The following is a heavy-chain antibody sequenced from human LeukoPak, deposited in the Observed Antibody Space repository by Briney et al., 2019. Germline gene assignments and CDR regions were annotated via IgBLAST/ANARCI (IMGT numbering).Heavy chain of an antibody. CDR1: GYTFTSYG. CDR3: ARDSGTKGNPYYFDY. D-gene: IGHD1-1*01. CDR2: ISAYNGNT. J-gene: IGHJ4*02. Sequence: GASVKVSCKASGYTFTSYGISWVRQAPGQGLEWMGWISAYNGNTRKAQKLQGRVTMTTDTSTSTAYMELRSLRSDDTAVYYCARDSGTKGNPYYFDYWGQGTLVTVSS. V-gene: IGHV1-18*01.